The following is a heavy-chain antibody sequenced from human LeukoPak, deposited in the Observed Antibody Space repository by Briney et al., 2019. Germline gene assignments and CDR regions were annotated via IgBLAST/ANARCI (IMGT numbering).Heavy chain of an antibody. J-gene: IGHJ6*02. D-gene: IGHD3-22*01. CDR2: ISSSGSTI. CDR1: GFTFSDYY. Sequence: GGSLRLSCAASGFTFSDYYMSWIRQAPGKGLEWVSYISSSGSTIYYADSVKGRFTISGDNAKNSLYLPMNSLRAEDTAVYYCARGSPRNYYDSSGYYIYYYYGMDVWGQGTTVTVSS. V-gene: IGHV3-11*01. CDR3: ARGSPRNYYDSSGYYIYYYYGMDV.